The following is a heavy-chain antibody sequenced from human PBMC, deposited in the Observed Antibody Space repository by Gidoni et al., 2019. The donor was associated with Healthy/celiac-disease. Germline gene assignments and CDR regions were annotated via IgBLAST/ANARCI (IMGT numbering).Heavy chain of an antibody. D-gene: IGHD3-10*01. V-gene: IGHV1-46*01. Sequence: QVQLVQSGAEVKKPGASVKVSCKASGYTFTSYYMHWVRHAPGKGLEWMGIINPSGCSTSYAQKFQGRVTMTRDTSTSTVYMELSSLRSEDTAVYYCARDDGYSVTMVRGVIGYWGQGTLVTVSS. CDR3: ARDDGYSVTMVRGVIGY. CDR1: GYTFTSYY. J-gene: IGHJ4*02. CDR2: INPSGCST.